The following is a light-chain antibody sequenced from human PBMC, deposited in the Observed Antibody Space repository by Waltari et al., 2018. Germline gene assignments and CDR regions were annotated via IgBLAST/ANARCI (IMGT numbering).Light chain of an antibody. CDR2: DVS. CDR1: SSDVGGYNY. Sequence: QSALTQPASVSGSPGQSITISCTGTSSDVGGYNYVSWYQQHPGKAPKLMIYDVSNRPSGVSTRFSGPKSGNTASLTISGLQAEDEADYYCSSYISSSTLELFGGGTSLTVL. V-gene: IGLV2-14*03. J-gene: IGLJ2*01. CDR3: SSYISSSTLEL.